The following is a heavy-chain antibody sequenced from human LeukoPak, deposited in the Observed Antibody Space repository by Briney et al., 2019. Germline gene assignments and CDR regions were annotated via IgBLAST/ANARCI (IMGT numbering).Heavy chain of an antibody. CDR3: ARRAGAYSHPYDY. J-gene: IGHJ4*02. CDR1: GFTFTGHS. Sequence: GGSLRLSCVASGFTFTGHSMHWVRQAPSKGLECVSDISSGGSPIHYADSVKGRFTISRDNAKNSLYLQMNSLRAEDTAVYYCARRAGAYSHPYDYWGQGTLVTVSS. V-gene: IGHV3-48*04. CDR2: ISSGGSPI. D-gene: IGHD4/OR15-4a*01.